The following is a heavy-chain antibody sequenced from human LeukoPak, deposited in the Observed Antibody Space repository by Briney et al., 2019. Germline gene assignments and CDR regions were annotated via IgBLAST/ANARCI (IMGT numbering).Heavy chain of an antibody. D-gene: IGHD3-22*01. CDR2: INPNSGGT. V-gene: IGHV1-2*02. CDR3: ARDPDYYDSSGYYPY. Sequence: ASVKVSCKASGYTFTGYYMHWVRQAPGQGLEWMGWINPNSGGTNYVQKFQGRVTMTRDTSISTAYMELSRLRSDDTAVYYCARDPDYYDSSGYYPYWGQGTLVTVSS. J-gene: IGHJ4*02. CDR1: GYTFTGYY.